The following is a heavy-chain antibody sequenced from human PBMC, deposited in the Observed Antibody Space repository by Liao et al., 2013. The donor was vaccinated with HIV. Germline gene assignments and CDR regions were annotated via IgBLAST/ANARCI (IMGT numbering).Heavy chain of an antibody. D-gene: IGHD6-19*01. CDR2: IYYSGST. J-gene: IGHJ3*02. V-gene: IGHV4-34*01. CDR3: ARDDRQWLVSSLDI. Sequence: QVQLQQWGAGLLKPSETLSLTCAVYGESFSGYYWSWIRQPPGKGLEWIGYIYYSGSTYYNPSLKSRVTISVDTSKNQFSLKLSSVTAADTAVYYCARDDRQWLVSSLDIWGQGTMVTVSS. CDR1: GESFSGYY.